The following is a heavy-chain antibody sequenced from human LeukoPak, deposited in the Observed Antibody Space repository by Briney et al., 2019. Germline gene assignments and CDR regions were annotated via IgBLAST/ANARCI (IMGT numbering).Heavy chain of an antibody. CDR2: INPNSGGT. D-gene: IGHD2-2*01. J-gene: IGHJ5*02. CDR1: GYTFTGYY. CDR3: ACTDIVVVPAPLDP. V-gene: IGHV1-2*02. Sequence: ASVKVSCKASGYTFTGYYMHWVRQAPGQGLEWMGWINPNSGGTNYAQKFQGRVTMTRDTSISTAYMELSRLRSDDTAVYYCACTDIVVVPAPLDPWSQGTLVTVSS.